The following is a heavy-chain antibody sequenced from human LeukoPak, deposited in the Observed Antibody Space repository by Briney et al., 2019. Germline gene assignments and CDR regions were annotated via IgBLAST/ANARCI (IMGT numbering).Heavy chain of an antibody. CDR1: GLAVSTSV. CDR2: IKGPHAQP. D-gene: IGHD3-10*01. V-gene: IGHV3-23*01. J-gene: IGHJ4*02. CDR3: AKVGVQINSGDY. Sequence: GGSLRLSCATSGLAVSTSVIYWFRQAPGKGLKWVSDIKGPHAQPSYADSVKGRFSISRDDSKNTVYLEMNSLRAEDTALYYCAKVGVQINSGDYWGQGTLVTVSS.